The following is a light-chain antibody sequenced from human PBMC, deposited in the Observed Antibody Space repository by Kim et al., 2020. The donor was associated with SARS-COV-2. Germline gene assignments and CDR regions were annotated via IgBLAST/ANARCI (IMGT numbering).Light chain of an antibody. CDR3: QAWDSNTRI. Sequence: PGQTASSTCSGDKLGSKDVSWYQQRPGQSPVLVIYHRVKRPSGIPERFSGSNSGNTATLTISGTQPTDEADYYCQAWDSNTRIFGSGTKVTVL. J-gene: IGLJ1*01. CDR1: KLGSKD. CDR2: HRV. V-gene: IGLV3-1*01.